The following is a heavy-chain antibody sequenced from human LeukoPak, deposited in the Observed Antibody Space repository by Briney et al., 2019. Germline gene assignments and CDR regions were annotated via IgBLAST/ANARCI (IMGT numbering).Heavy chain of an antibody. CDR2: INPNSGGT. D-gene: IGHD3-9*01. V-gene: IGHV1-2*02. J-gene: IGHJ6*02. CDR3: ARSGYYDILTGYDYYYYYGMDV. CDR1: GYTFTGYY. Sequence: GASVKVSCKASGYTFTGYYMHWVRQAPGQGLEWMGWINPNSGGTNYAQKFRGRVTMTRDTSISTAYMELSRLRSDDTAVYYCARSGYYDILTGYDYYYYYGMDVWGQGTTVTVSS.